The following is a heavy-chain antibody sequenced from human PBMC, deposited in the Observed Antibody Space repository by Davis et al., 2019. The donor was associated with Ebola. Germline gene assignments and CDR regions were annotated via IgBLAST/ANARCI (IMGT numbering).Heavy chain of an antibody. CDR3: ARGTYDSSGYWDY. CDR1: GGSISSGSYY. CDR2: IYTSGST. Sequence: PSETLSLTCTVSGGSISSGSYYWSWIRQPAGKGLEWIGHIYTSGSTYYNPSLKSRVTISVDTSKNQFSLKLSSVTAADTAVYYCARGTYDSSGYWDYWGQGTLVTVSS. V-gene: IGHV4-61*09. D-gene: IGHD3-22*01. J-gene: IGHJ4*02.